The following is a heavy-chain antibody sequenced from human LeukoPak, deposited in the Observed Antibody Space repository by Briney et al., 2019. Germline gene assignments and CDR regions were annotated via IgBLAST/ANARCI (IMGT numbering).Heavy chain of an antibody. Sequence: SETLSLTCTVSGGSIRSSYYYWGWIRQPPGKGLEWIGSIYDSGSTYYNPSLKSRVTISVDTSKNQFSLKLNSVTAADTAVYYCARPEYSYGPFDYWGQGTLVTVSS. CDR2: IYDSGST. CDR1: GGSIRSSYYY. V-gene: IGHV4-39*01. D-gene: IGHD5-18*01. CDR3: ARPEYSYGPFDY. J-gene: IGHJ4*02.